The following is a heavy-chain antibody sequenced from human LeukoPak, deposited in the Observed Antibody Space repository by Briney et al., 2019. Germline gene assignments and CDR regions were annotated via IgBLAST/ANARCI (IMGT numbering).Heavy chain of an antibody. D-gene: IGHD2-2*02. CDR1: GGTFSSYT. V-gene: IGHV1-69*13. Sequence: ASVKVSCKASGGTFSSYTISWVRQAPGQGLEWMGGIIPIFGTANYAQKFQGRVTITADESTSTAYMELSSLRSEDTAVYYCAIEFATVVVSAVISAFDIWGQGTMVTVSS. CDR3: AIEFATVVVSAVISAFDI. J-gene: IGHJ3*02. CDR2: IIPIFGTA.